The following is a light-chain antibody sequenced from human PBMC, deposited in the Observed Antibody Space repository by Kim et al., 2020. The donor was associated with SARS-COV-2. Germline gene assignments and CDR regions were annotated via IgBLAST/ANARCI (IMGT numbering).Light chain of an antibody. J-gene: IGLJ1*01. CDR2: EDT. V-gene: IGLV3-1*01. Sequence: VSPEQTASVNCAGDGLGDKYAYWYQQRAGRSPVLVIYEDTGRPSGIPERFSGSNSGNTATLTISGTQPMDEADYYCQAWDSSTYVFGTGTKVTVL. CDR1: GLGDKY. CDR3: QAWDSSTYV.